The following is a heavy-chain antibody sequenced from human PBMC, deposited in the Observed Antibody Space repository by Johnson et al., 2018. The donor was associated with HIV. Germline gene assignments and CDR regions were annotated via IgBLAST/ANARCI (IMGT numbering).Heavy chain of an antibody. V-gene: IGHV3-33*06. J-gene: IGHJ3*02. D-gene: IGHD5-24*01. CDR1: GFTFSSYG. CDR2: IWYDGSNK. CDR3: AKGDGYNYAFDI. Sequence: QVQLVESGGGVVQPGRSLRLSCAASGFTFSSYGMHWVRQAPGKGLEWVAVIWYDGSNKYYADSVKGRFTISRDNSKNTLYLQMNSLRAEDTAVYYCAKGDGYNYAFDIWGQGTMVTVSS.